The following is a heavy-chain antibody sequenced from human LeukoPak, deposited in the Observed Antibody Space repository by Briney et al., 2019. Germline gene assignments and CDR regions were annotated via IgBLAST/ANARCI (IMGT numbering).Heavy chain of an antibody. CDR1: GYTFTGYY. J-gene: IGHJ3*02. CDR2: INPNSGGT. D-gene: IGHD5-24*01. CDR3: AREREMATFDAFDI. Sequence: ASVKVSCKASGYTFTGYYMHWVLQAPGQGLEWMGWINPNSGGTNYAQKFQGWVTMTRDTSISTAYMELSRLRSDDTAVYYCAREREMATFDAFDIWGQGTMVTVSS. V-gene: IGHV1-2*04.